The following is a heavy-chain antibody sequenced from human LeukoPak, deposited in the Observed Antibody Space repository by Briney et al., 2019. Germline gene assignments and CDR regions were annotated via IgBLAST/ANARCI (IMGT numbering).Heavy chain of an antibody. CDR2: IYASGST. CDR3: ARDTNYDFWSVLGL. D-gene: IGHD3-3*01. CDR1: GGSISTYY. Sequence: PSETLSLTCTVSGGSISTYYWSWIRQPAGKGLEWIGHIYASGSTNYNPSLKSRVTMSLATSKNQLSLKLSSVTAADTAVYYCARDTNYDFWSVLGLWGQGTLVTVSS. J-gene: IGHJ4*02. V-gene: IGHV4-4*07.